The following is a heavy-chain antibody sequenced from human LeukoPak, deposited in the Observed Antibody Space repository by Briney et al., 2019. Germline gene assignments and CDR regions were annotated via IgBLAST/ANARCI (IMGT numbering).Heavy chain of an antibody. CDR1: GFIFRTYE. D-gene: IGHD2-8*01. V-gene: IGHV3-48*03. CDR3: ARDGEGTIDY. J-gene: IGHJ4*02. Sequence: PGGSLRLSCTASGFIFRTYEMIWVRQAPGKGLEWISFISSSGSTKDYADSVKGRFTISRDNAKNSLYLQMNSLRAEDTAVYYCARDGEGTIDYWGQGTVVTVSS. CDR2: ISSSGSTK.